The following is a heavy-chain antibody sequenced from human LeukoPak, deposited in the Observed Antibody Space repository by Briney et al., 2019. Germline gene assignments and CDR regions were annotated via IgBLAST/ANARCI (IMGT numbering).Heavy chain of an antibody. CDR1: GFTFSDHY. CDR2: TRNKANSYTT. CDR3: ARAQTLAYGDLDY. D-gene: IGHD4-17*01. Sequence: GASLRLSCAASGFTFSDHYMDWVRQAPGKGLEWVGRTRNKANSYTTEYAASVKGRFTISRDDSKNSLYLQMNSLKTEDTAVYYCARAQTLAYGDLDYWGQGTLVTVSS. J-gene: IGHJ4*02. V-gene: IGHV3-72*01.